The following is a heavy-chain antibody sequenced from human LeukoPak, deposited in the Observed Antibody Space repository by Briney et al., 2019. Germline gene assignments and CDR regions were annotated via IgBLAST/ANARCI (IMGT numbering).Heavy chain of an antibody. CDR1: GGSFSGYY. D-gene: IGHD3-10*01. Sequence: PSETLSLTCAVYGGSFSGYYWSWIRQPPGKGLEWIGEINHSGRTNYNPSLKSRVTISVDTSKNQFSLKLSSVTAADTAVYYCARTRLLWFGELFGGYYYGMDVWGQGTTVTVSS. CDR3: ARTRLLWFGELFGGYYYGMDV. V-gene: IGHV4-34*01. J-gene: IGHJ6*02. CDR2: INHSGRT.